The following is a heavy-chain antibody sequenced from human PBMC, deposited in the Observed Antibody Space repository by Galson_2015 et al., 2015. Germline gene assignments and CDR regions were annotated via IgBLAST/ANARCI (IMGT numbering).Heavy chain of an antibody. CDR3: ARDRDYFDSWKGYFQH. J-gene: IGHJ1*01. V-gene: IGHV3-7*01. CDR2: IKPDGSEI. D-gene: IGHD3-22*01. CDR1: GFTFSSYW. Sequence: SLRLSCAASGFTFSSYWMSWFRQAPGKGLGWVANIKPDGSEIYYVDSVKGRFTVSRDNTKNSLYLQMNSLRAEDTAVYYCARDRDYFDSWKGYFQHWGQGTLVNVSS.